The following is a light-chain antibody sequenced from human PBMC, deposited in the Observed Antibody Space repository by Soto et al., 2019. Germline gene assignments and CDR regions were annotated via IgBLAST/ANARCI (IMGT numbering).Light chain of an antibody. Sequence: QSVLTQPPSVSGAPGQRVTIPCTGSSSNIGSFYDVHWYQQLPGTVPKLLIYGDNNRPSGVPDRFSGSKSGTAASLAITGLQAEDHAYYYCQSYDNSLNHVVFGGGTNLTVL. J-gene: IGLJ2*01. CDR1: SSNIGSFYD. CDR3: QSYDNSLNHVV. V-gene: IGLV1-40*01. CDR2: GDN.